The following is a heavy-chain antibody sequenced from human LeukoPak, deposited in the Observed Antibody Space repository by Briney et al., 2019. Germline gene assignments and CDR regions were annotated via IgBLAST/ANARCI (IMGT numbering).Heavy chain of an antibody. D-gene: IGHD6-6*01. J-gene: IGHJ5*02. Sequence: GASVKVSCKASGYTFTSYYMHWVRQAPGQGLEWMGIINPSGGSTSYAQKFQGRVTMTRDMSTSTVYMELSSLRSEDTAVYYCARVSRQLVRYLWFDPWGQGTLVTVSS. CDR3: ARVSRQLVRYLWFDP. CDR1: GYTFTSYY. V-gene: IGHV1-46*01. CDR2: INPSGGST.